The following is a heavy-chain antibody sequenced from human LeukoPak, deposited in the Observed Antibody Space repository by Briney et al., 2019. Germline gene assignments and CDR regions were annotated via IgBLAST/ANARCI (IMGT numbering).Heavy chain of an antibody. D-gene: IGHD4-23*01. CDR3: ARAYGDKDAFDI. Sequence: GGSLRLPCAASGFTFSDYYMSWIRQAPGKGLEWVSYISSSSSYTNYADSVKGRFTISRDNAKNSLYLQMNSLRAEDTAVYYCARAYGDKDAFDIWGQGTMVTVSS. V-gene: IGHV3-11*06. J-gene: IGHJ3*02. CDR1: GFTFSDYY. CDR2: ISSSSSYT.